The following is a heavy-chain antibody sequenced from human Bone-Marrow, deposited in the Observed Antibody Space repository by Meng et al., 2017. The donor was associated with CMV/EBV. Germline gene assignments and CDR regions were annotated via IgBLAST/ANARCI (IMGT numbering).Heavy chain of an antibody. CDR1: GFTFSSYV. Sequence: GESLKISCAASGFTFSSYVMHWVRQAPGKGLEWVAVISYDGSNKYYADSVKGRFTISRDNSENTVYLQMNSLRPEDTALYHCARDDCIGDICYSHWGQGTLVTVSS. D-gene: IGHD2-15*01. V-gene: IGHV3-30*03. J-gene: IGHJ4*02. CDR3: ARDDCIGDICYSH. CDR2: ISYDGSNK.